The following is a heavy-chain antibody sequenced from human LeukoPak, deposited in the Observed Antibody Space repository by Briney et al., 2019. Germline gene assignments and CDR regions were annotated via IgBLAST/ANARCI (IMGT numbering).Heavy chain of an antibody. J-gene: IGHJ5*02. Sequence: PSETLSLTCTVSGGSISSSSYYWGWIRQPPGKGLEWIGSIYYSGSTYYNPSLKSRVTISVDTSKNQFSLKLSSVTAADTAVYYCAREDTAQNWFDPWCQGTLVTVSS. V-gene: IGHV4-39*02. CDR1: GGSISSSSYY. D-gene: IGHD5-18*01. CDR3: AREDTAQNWFDP. CDR2: IYYSGST.